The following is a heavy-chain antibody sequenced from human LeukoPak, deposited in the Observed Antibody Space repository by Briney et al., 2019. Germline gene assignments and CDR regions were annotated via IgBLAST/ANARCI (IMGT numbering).Heavy chain of an antibody. CDR1: GFTFSSYW. Sequence: GGSLRLSCAASGFTFSSYWMSWVRQAPGKGLEWVANIKQDGSEKYYVDSVKGRFTISRDNAKNSLYLQMNSLRAEDTAVYYCARVDYDILTDLYYFDYWGQGTLVTVSS. D-gene: IGHD3-9*01. V-gene: IGHV3-7*01. CDR2: IKQDGSEK. CDR3: ARVDYDILTDLYYFDY. J-gene: IGHJ4*02.